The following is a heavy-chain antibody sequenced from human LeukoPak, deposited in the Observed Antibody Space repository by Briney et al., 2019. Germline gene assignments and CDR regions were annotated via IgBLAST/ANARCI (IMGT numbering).Heavy chain of an antibody. Sequence: GASVKVSCKASGHTFPGYYMHWATHPPAHGLEWMGWINPNSGGTNYAQKFPGRFTMTRDPSISTAYMELSRLRSDDTVVYYCARQVVVVIAPSNLNNWFDPWGQGTLVTVSS. V-gene: IGHV1-2*02. D-gene: IGHD2-21*01. CDR1: GHTFPGYY. J-gene: IGHJ5*02. CDR2: INPNSGGT. CDR3: ARQVVVVIAPSNLNNWFDP.